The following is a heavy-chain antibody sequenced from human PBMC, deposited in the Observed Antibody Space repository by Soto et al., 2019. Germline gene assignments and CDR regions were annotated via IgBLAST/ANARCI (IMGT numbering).Heavy chain of an antibody. CDR3: VKAAHHVIQWFNW. CDR2: IYYSGTT. Sequence: PSETLSLTCTVSGGSISSCDYYWSWIRQPPGKGLEWIGFIYYSGTTYYNPSLKSRVTISVDTSKNQFSLKLISVSAADTAVYYGVKAAHHVIQWFNWWGPGILVTVS. CDR1: GGSISSCDYY. J-gene: IGHJ5*01. D-gene: IGHD5-18*01. V-gene: IGHV4-30-4*02.